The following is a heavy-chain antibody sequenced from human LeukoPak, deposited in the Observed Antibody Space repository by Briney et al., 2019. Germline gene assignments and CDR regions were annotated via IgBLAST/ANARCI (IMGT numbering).Heavy chain of an antibody. V-gene: IGHV1-69*06. CDR3: ARGTYSGGYLYAFDI. J-gene: IGHJ3*02. CDR2: IIPIFGTA. CDR1: GGTFNSYA. D-gene: IGHD6-25*01. Sequence: ASVKVSCKASGGTFNSYAISWVRQAPGQGLEWMGGIIPIFGTANYAQKFQGRATITADISTSTTYMELSNLRSDDTAVYYCARGTYSGGYLYAFDIWGQGTMVTVSS.